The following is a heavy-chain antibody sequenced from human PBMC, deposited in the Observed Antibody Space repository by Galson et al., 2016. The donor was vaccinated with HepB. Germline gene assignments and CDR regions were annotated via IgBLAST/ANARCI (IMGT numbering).Heavy chain of an antibody. CDR2: IHPDDSST. J-gene: IGHJ4*02. CDR3: ARLGDPNFNPQAETVPTHVFDY. Sequence: QSGAEVKKPGESLKISCKGSGYGFAGYWIGWVRQMPGEGLEWMGIIHPDDSSTGYSPSFLGQVTFSVDKSISTAYLHWSSLKASDTAVYYCARLGDPNFNPQAETVPTHVFDYWGQGTRVAVSS. D-gene: IGHD3-10*01. CDR1: GYGFAGYW. V-gene: IGHV5-51*03.